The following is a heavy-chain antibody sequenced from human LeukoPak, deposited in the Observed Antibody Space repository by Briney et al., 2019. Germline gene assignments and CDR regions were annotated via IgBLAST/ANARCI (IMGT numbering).Heavy chain of an antibody. CDR3: VRDRGGAYSGDNLFDP. D-gene: IGHD2-21*01. CDR2: IIGSGSTT. CDR1: GFTFNYYA. V-gene: IGHV3-48*03. J-gene: IGHJ5*02. Sequence: GGSLRLSCAASGFTFNYYAMNWVRQAPGKGLEWLSYIIGSGSTTQYADSVRDRFTISRDNDKNAVYLQMNSLRADDTAIYYCVRDRGGAYSGDNLFDPWGQGTLVTVSS.